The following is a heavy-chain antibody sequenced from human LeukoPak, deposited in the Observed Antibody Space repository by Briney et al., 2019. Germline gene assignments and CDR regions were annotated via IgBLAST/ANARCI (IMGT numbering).Heavy chain of an antibody. D-gene: IGHD6-13*01. J-gene: IGHJ4*02. CDR1: GFTFSTYG. Sequence: GGSLRLSCVASGFTFSTYGMHWVRQAPGRGLEWVAFIRYDGSNKYYVDSVKGRFTISKDNSKNTLYLQMNSLRTEDTAVYYCANDSGYTTSWYFGDYWGQGTLVTVSS. CDR2: IRYDGSNK. CDR3: ANDSGYTTSWYFGDY. V-gene: IGHV3-30*02.